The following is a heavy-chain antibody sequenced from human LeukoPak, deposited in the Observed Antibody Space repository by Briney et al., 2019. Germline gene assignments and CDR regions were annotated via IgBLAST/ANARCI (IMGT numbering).Heavy chain of an antibody. D-gene: IGHD3-16*01. CDR1: GLSVSDYS. V-gene: IGHV3-11*05. CDR3: TRERRGSYYAFES. J-gene: IGHJ4*02. CDR2: VMSGRGST. Sequence: PGGSLRLSCAASGLSVSDYSISWIRQSPGNGPEWISYVMSGRGSTNYADSVKGRFTISRGNAKNSVALQLDGLRADDTAVYFCTRERRGSYYAFESWGQGTLVTVSS.